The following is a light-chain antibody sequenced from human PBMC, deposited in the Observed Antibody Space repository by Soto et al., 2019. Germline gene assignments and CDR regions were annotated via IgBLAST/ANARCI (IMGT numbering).Light chain of an antibody. CDR3: QQYDSSPLT. CDR2: GTS. Sequence: EIVLTQSPGTLSLSPGERATLSCRASQSVRSSFLAWYQKKPGQAPRLLIYGTSSRATGIPDRFSGSGSETDFTLTISRLEPEDFAVYYCQQYDSSPLTFGGGTKVEIK. V-gene: IGKV3-20*01. J-gene: IGKJ4*01. CDR1: QSVRSSF.